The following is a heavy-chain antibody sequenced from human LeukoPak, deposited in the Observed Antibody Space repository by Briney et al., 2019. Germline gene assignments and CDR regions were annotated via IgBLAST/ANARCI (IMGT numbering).Heavy chain of an antibody. D-gene: IGHD4-17*01. CDR1: GYTFTVYY. Sequence: ASVTVSFTASGYTFTVYYMHWVRQAPGQGLEWMGWINPNSGGANYAQKFQGWVTMTRDTSISTAYMELSRLRSDDTAVYYCARLGDDNWFDPWGQGTLVTVSS. J-gene: IGHJ5*02. CDR2: INPNSGGA. CDR3: ARLGDDNWFDP. V-gene: IGHV1-2*04.